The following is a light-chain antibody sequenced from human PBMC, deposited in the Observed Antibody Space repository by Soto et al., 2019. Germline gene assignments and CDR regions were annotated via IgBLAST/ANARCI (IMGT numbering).Light chain of an antibody. CDR2: DAS. Sequence: EIVLTQSPATLSLSPGEIATLSCSASQSVSRYLAWYQQKPGQAPRLLIYDASNRATGIPARFSGSGSGTDFTLTISSLEPEDFAVYYCQQRSNWPPITFGQGTRWRL. CDR1: QSVSRY. J-gene: IGKJ5*01. V-gene: IGKV3-11*01. CDR3: QQRSNWPPIT.